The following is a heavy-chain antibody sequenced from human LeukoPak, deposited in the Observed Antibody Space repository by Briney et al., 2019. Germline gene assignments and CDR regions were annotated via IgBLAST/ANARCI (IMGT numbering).Heavy chain of an antibody. V-gene: IGHV4-59*12. CDR1: GGSISSYY. J-gene: IGHJ4*02. CDR3: AREWLGIFDY. CDR2: IYHSGST. D-gene: IGHD3-22*01. Sequence: SETLSLTCTVSGGSISSYYWSWIRQPPGKGLEWIGYIYHSGSTYYNPSLKSRVTISVDRSKNQFSLKLSSVTAADTAVYYCAREWLGIFDYWGQGTLVTVSS.